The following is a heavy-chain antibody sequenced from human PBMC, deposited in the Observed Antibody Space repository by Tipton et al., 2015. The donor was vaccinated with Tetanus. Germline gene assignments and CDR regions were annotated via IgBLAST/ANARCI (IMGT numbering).Heavy chain of an antibody. V-gene: IGHV3-7*03. D-gene: IGHD5/OR15-5a*01. CDR3: ARGGLHSFDY. Sequence: SLRLSCAASGFTFSDYWMTWVRQAPGKGLEWVANIKVDGSEKYFVDSVKGRFTVSRDNAKSSLYLQMNSLRADDTAIYPCARGGLHSFDYWGQGTLVTVSS. CDR2: IKVDGSEK. J-gene: IGHJ4*02. CDR1: GFTFSDYW.